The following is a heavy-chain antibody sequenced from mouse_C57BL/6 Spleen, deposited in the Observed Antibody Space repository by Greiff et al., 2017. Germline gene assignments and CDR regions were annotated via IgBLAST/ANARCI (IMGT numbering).Heavy chain of an antibody. Sequence: EVMLVESEGGLVQPGSSMKLSCTASGFTFSDYYMAWVRQVPEKGLEWVANINYDGSSTYYLGSLKSRFLISRANAKNILYLQMSSLKSEDTATYYCARDDDYAFAYWGQGTLGTVSA. D-gene: IGHD2-4*01. CDR1: GFTFSDYY. CDR2: INYDGSST. CDR3: ARDDDYAFAY. J-gene: IGHJ3*01. V-gene: IGHV5-16*01.